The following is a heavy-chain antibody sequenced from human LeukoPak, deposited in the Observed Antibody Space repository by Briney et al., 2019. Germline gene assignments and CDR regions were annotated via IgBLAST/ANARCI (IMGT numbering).Heavy chain of an antibody. V-gene: IGHV1-18*01. CDR2: ISAYNGNT. Sequence: ASVKVSCKASGYTFTSYGISWVRQAPGQGLEWMGWISAYNGNTNYAQKLQGRVTMTTDTSTSTAYMELRSLRSDDTAVYYCARDAEITFGGVIVIPDYWGQGTLVTVSS. D-gene: IGHD3-16*02. CDR3: ARDAEITFGGVIVIPDY. CDR1: GYTFTSYG. J-gene: IGHJ4*02.